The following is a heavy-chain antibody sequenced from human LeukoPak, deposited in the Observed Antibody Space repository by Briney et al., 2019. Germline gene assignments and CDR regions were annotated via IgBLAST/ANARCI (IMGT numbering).Heavy chain of an antibody. CDR3: AKDRHEWSSWRLFAY. D-gene: IGHD6-13*01. CDR1: GFTFSSYA. Sequence: GGSLRLSCAASGFTFSSYAMSWVRQAPGKGLEWVATMSDSGGSTDYADSVKGRFTIARVNSKNTLDLQMNSLRAEDTAVYYCAKDRHEWSSWRLFAYWGRGTLVTVSS. CDR2: MSDSGGST. J-gene: IGHJ4*02. V-gene: IGHV3-23*01.